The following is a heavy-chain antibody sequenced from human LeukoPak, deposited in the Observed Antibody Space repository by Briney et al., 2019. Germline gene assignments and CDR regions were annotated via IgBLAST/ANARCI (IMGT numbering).Heavy chain of an antibody. CDR1: GGSISSGSYY. CDR3: ARERLTVGYCSSTSCYPPYNWFDP. V-gene: IGHV4-61*02. J-gene: IGHJ5*02. CDR2: IYTSGST. D-gene: IGHD2-2*01. Sequence: PSETLSLTCTVSGGSISSGSYYWGWIRQPAGKVLEWIGRIYTSGSTNYNPSLKSRVTISVDTSKNQFSLQLSSVTAADTAVYYCARERLTVGYCSSTSCYPPYNWFDPWGQGTLVTVSS.